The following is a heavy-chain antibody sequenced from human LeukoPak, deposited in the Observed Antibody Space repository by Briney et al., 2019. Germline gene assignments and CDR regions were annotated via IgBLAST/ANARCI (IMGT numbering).Heavy chain of an antibody. D-gene: IGHD5-12*01. J-gene: IGHJ4*02. Sequence: GGSLRLSCAASGFTFSSYWMHWVRQAPGKGLVWVSRINSDGSSTSYADSVKGRFTISRDSAKNTLYLQMNSLRAEDTAVYYCAVRGYRGYDTSYFDYWGQGTLVTVSS. CDR1: GFTFSSYW. CDR3: AVRGYRGYDTSYFDY. V-gene: IGHV3-74*01. CDR2: INSDGSST.